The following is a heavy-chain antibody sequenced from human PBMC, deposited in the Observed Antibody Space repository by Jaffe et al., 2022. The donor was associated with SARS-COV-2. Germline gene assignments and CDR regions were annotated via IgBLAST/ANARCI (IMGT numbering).Heavy chain of an antibody. J-gene: IGHJ5*02. CDR2: IKEDGSEK. Sequence: EVQLVESGGGLVQPGGSLRLSCAASGFTFRTYWMTWVRQAPGKGLEWVANIKEDGSEKHYVDHVKGRFTISRDNADNSLYLQMNSLRAEDTAVYYCARGGSGQYIGWCFDPWGPGTLVTVSS. V-gene: IGHV3-7*03. CDR3: ARGGSGQYIGWCFDP. D-gene: IGHD3-3*01. CDR1: GFTFRTYW.